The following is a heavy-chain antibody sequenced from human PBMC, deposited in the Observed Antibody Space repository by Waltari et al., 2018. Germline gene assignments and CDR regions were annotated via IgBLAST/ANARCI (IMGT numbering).Heavy chain of an antibody. D-gene: IGHD3-3*01. V-gene: IGHV3-53*01. CDR1: GFTASSNY. CDR3: ARDITVFGVVIRRYFDL. J-gene: IGHJ2*01. CDR2: IFSGANT. Sequence: EVQLVESGGGLIQPGGYLRLSCAASGFTASSNYMSWVRRAPGKGLYWVSVIFSGANTYYAVSVKGQFTISRDNSKNPIYLQINSLTAEDTAVYYCARDITVFGVVIRRYFDLWGRGTLVTVSS.